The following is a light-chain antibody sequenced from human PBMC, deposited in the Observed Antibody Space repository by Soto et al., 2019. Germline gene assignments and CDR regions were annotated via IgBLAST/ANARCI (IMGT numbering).Light chain of an antibody. CDR2: DVS. V-gene: IGLV2-11*01. Sequence: QSALTQPRSVSGSPGQSVTISRTGTSSDVGGYSYVSWYQQHPGKAPKLMIYDVSKRPSGVPDRFSGSKSGNTASLTISGLQAEDEADYHCCSYAGTYTFVFGTGTKLTVL. CDR3: CSYAGTYTFV. CDR1: SSDVGGYSY. J-gene: IGLJ1*01.